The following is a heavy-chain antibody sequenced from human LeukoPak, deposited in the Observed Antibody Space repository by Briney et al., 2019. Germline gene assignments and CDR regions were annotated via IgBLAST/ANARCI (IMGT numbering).Heavy chain of an antibody. CDR3: ARQGLLWFGEFQYGMDV. V-gene: IGHV5-51*01. J-gene: IGHJ6*02. Sequence: GESLKISCKGSGYLFTNYWIGWVRQMPGKGLEWMGITYPGDSETRYGPSSQGQVTISADKSISTAYLQWSGLKASDTAIYYCARQGLLWFGEFQYGMDVWGQGTTVTVSS. D-gene: IGHD3-10*01. CDR2: TYPGDSET. CDR1: GYLFTNYW.